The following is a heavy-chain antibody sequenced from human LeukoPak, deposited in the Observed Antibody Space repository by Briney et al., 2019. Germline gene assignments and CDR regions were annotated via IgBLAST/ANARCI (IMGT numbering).Heavy chain of an antibody. CDR2: IIPIFGTT. J-gene: IGHJ6*03. CDR3: ARDGDMGGDSTLAPGYMDV. D-gene: IGHD6-13*01. CDR1: GGTFSSYA. Sequence: SVKVCCKASGGTFSSYAISWVRQAPGQGLEWMGGIIPIFGTTNYAQKFHDRVTITADKSTSTAYMELSSLRSEDTAVYYCARDGDMGGDSTLAPGYMDVWGKGTTVTISS. V-gene: IGHV1-69*06.